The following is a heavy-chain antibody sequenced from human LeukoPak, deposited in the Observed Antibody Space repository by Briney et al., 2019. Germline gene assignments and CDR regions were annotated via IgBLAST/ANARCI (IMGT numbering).Heavy chain of an antibody. CDR3: ARYYYGSGSYYDY. CDR2: IYHSGST. V-gene: IGHV4-4*02. J-gene: IGHJ4*02. Sequence: SETLSLTCAVSGGSISSSNWWSWVRQPPGKGLEWIGEIYHSGSTNYNPSLKSRVTISVDKSKNQFSLKLSSVTAADTAVYYCARYYYGSGSYYDYWGQGTLVTVSS. CDR1: GGSISSSNW. D-gene: IGHD3-10*01.